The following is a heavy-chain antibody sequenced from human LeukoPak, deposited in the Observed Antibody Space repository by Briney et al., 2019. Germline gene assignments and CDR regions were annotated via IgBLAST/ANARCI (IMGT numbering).Heavy chain of an antibody. D-gene: IGHD1-7*01. V-gene: IGHV4-34*01. J-gene: IGHJ3*02. Sequence: PSETLSLTCAVYGGSSSGYYWSWIRQPPGKGLEWIGEINHSGSTNYNPSLKSRVTVSADTSKNQFSLKLSSVTAADTAVYYCARGPVGGTTYNDGDAFDIWGQGTMVTVSS. CDR2: INHSGST. CDR3: ARGPVGGTTYNDGDAFDI. CDR1: GGSSSGYY.